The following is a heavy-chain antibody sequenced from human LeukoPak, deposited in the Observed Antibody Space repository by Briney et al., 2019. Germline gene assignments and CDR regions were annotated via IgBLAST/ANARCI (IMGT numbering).Heavy chain of an antibody. Sequence: PGGSLRLSCAASGFTFSSYAMSWVRQAPGKGLEWVSAISGSGGSTYYADSVKGRFTISRDNSKNTLYLQINSLRAEDTAVYYCAKDKVTTSSGSPFGYWGQGTLVTVSS. D-gene: IGHD6-19*01. J-gene: IGHJ4*02. V-gene: IGHV3-23*01. CDR3: AKDKVTTSSGSPFGY. CDR1: GFTFSSYA. CDR2: ISGSGGST.